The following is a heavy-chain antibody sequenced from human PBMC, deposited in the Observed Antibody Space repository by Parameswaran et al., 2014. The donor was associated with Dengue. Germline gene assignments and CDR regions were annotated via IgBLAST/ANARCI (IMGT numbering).Heavy chain of an antibody. CDR2: ISSSSSTI. CDR3: ATYPIQLLIDTDYYYYYGMDV. D-gene: IGHD5-18*01. Sequence: GSLRLSCAASGFTFSSYSMNWVRQAPGKGLEWVSYISSSSSTIYYADSVKGRFTISRDNAKNSLYLQMNSLRAEDTAVYYCATYPIQLLIDTDYYYYYGMDVWGPRDHGHRLL. V-gene: IGHV3-48*01. J-gene: IGHJ6*02. CDR1: GFTFSSYS.